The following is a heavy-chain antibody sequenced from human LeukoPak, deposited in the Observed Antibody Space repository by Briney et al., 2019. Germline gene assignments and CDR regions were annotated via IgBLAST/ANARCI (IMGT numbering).Heavy chain of an antibody. D-gene: IGHD3-10*02. Sequence: GGSLRLSFAASGFTFSSYEMNWVRQAPGKGPEWVSYISSSGSTIYYAGSVKGRFTISRDNAKNSLYLQMNSLRAEDTAVYYCEELGITMIGGVWGKGTTVTISS. V-gene: IGHV3-48*03. J-gene: IGHJ6*04. CDR1: GFTFSSYE. CDR2: ISSSGSTI. CDR3: EELGITMIGGV.